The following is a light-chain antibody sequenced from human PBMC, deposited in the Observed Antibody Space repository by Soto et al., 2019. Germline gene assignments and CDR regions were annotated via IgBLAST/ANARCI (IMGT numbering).Light chain of an antibody. V-gene: IGLV2-23*01. CDR2: EDD. CDR1: SADVGNYNL. Sequence: QSALTQPASVSGSPGQSITISCSGGSADVGNYNLVSWYQQYPDNSPALLIYEDDKRPSGVSNRFSGSKSDSTASLTISGFQAEDEADYYCCLYLGGTSVFGGGTQLTVL. CDR3: CLYLGGTSV. J-gene: IGLJ7*01.